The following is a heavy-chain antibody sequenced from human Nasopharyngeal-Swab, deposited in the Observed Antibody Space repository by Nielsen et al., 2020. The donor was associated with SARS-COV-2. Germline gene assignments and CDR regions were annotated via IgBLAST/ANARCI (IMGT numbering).Heavy chain of an antibody. CDR1: GGSISSSSYY. CDR2: IYYSGST. CDR3: ARVRWPWLVKDMKRNYFDY. V-gene: IGHV4-39*07. J-gene: IGHJ4*02. Sequence: SETLSLTCTVSGGSISSSSYYWGWIRQPPGKGLEGIGSIYYSGSTYYNPSLKSRVTISVDTSKNQFSLKLSSVTAADTAAYYCARVRWPWLVKDMKRNYFDYWGQGTLVTVSS. D-gene: IGHD6-19*01.